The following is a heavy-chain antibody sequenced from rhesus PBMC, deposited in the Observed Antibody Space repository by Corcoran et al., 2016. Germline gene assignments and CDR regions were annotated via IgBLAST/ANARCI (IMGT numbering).Heavy chain of an antibody. Sequence: QVQLQESGPGLLKPSETLSLTCAVSGGSISGGYGWSWIRQPPGKGLEWIGHIFGSIGSTYYNPSLKSRVTISTDTSKNQSSLKLSSVTAADTAVYYCAREGDCTGSGCYGTFDYWGQGVLVTVSS. CDR2: IFGSIGST. CDR3: AREGDCTGSGCYGTFDY. V-gene: IGHV4S7*01. D-gene: IGHD2-21*01. J-gene: IGHJ4*01. CDR1: GGSISGGYG.